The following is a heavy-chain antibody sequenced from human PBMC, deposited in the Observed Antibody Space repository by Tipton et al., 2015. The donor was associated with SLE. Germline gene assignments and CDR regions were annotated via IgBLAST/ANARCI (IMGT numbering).Heavy chain of an antibody. J-gene: IGHJ4*02. CDR2: IHHSGST. Sequence: GSLRLSCAVSGASISGSSWWSWVRQPPGKGLEWIGEIHHSGSTNSNPSLKSRVTISVDKSKNQFSLKLSSVTVADTAVYYCAKDYNHDNADYNWGQGTLVIVSS. V-gene: IGHV4-4*02. CDR1: GASISGSSW. CDR3: AKDYNHDNADYN. D-gene: IGHD4-17*01.